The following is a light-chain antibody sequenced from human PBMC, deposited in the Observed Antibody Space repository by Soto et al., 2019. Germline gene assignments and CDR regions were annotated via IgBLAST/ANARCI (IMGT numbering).Light chain of an antibody. J-gene: IGKJ2*02. CDR1: QGIRND. V-gene: IGKV1-6*01. CDR3: QQSYSTPRCT. CDR2: AAS. Sequence: AIQMTQSPSSLSASVGDRVTITCRASQGIRNDLGWYQQEPGKAPKLLIYAASSLESGVPSRFSGSGSGTDFTLTISSLQPEDFATYYCQQSYSTPRCTFGQGTKVDIK.